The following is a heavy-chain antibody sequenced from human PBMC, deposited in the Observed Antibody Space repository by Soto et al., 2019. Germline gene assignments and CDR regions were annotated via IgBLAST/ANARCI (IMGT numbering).Heavy chain of an antibody. D-gene: IGHD6-19*01. CDR3: TRPRSGSGWYDGDAFDI. Sequence: HPGGSLRLSCAASGVTVSVSAMHWFRQASGKGLEWVGRIRSKANSYATAYAASVKGRFTISRDDSKNTAYLQMNSLKTEDTAVYYCTRPRSGSGWYDGDAFDIWGQGTMVTVSS. J-gene: IGHJ3*02. CDR2: IRSKANSYAT. CDR1: GVTVSVSA. V-gene: IGHV3-73*01.